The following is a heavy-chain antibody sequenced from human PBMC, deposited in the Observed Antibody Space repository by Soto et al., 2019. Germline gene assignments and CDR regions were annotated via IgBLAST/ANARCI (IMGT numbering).Heavy chain of an antibody. J-gene: IGHJ4*02. Sequence: ERSLRLSCAPSGFTSSSYARQWRSQAPGKGLDWVAVRSYDGSNKYYPGSVKGRFTISRDNSKITLYLQMHSLRAEDTAVYYCARGPSTLTRFDYWGQGTLVIVSS. CDR1: GFTSSSYA. CDR2: RSYDGSNK. D-gene: IGHD2-15*01. CDR3: ARGPSTLTRFDY. V-gene: IGHV3-30*14.